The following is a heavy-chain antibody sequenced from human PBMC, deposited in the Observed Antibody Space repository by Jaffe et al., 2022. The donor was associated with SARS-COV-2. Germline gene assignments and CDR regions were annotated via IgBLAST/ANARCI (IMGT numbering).Heavy chain of an antibody. J-gene: IGHJ5*02. D-gene: IGHD6-6*01. CDR3: AGIAARPGWFDP. CDR1: GFTFSSYW. V-gene: IGHV3-74*01. Sequence: EVQLVESGGGLVQPGGSLRLSCAASGFTFSSYWMHWVRQAPGKGLVWVSRINSDGSSTSYADSVKGRFTISRDNAKNTLYLQMNSLRAEDTAVYYCAGIAARPGWFDPWGQGTLVTVSS. CDR2: INSDGSST.